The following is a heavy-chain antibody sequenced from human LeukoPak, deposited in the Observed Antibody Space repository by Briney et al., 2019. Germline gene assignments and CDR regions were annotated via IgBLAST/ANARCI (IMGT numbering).Heavy chain of an antibody. Sequence: GGSLRLSCAASGFTFLTYAMTWVRQAPGKGLEWVSSISSTGDNTYYADSVRGRFTISRDNSKNTLYLQMNSLRAEDTAVYYCAERIWFGELFGAFDIWAKGQWSPSLQ. CDR2: ISSTGDNT. J-gene: IGHJ3*02. CDR3: AERIWFGELFGAFDI. D-gene: IGHD3-10*01. CDR1: GFTFLTYA. V-gene: IGHV3-23*01.